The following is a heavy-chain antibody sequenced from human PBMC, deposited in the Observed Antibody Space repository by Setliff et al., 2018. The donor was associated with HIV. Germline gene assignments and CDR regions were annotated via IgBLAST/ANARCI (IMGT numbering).Heavy chain of an antibody. D-gene: IGHD1-26*01. V-gene: IGHV4-61*02. J-gene: IGHJ3*02. CDR2: MYSSGST. CDR3: ARSSGSYWMNAFDI. Sequence: PSETLSLTCTVSGGSISSGSYYWSWIRQPAGKGLEWIGRMYSSGSTNYNPFLKSRVTISIDTSKNQLSLKLSSVPAADTAVYYCARSSGSYWMNAFDIWGHGTMVTVSS. CDR1: GGSISSGSYY.